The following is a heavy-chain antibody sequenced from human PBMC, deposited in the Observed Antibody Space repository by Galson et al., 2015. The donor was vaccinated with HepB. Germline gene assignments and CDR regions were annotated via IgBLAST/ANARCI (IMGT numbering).Heavy chain of an antibody. V-gene: IGHV1-46*01. J-gene: IGHJ3*02. CDR2: INPSGGST. Sequence: SVKVSCKASGYTFTSYYMHWVRQAPGQGLEWMGIINPSGGSTSYAQKFQGRVTMTRDTSTSTVYMELSSLRSEDTAVYYCARAAALYSSSPRDAFDIWGLGTMVTVSS. D-gene: IGHD6-6*01. CDR3: ARAAALYSSSPRDAFDI. CDR1: GYTFTSYY.